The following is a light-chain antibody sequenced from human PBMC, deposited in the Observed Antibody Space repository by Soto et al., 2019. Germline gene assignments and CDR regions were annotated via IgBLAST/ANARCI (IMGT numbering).Light chain of an antibody. CDR3: QQYNSIREWT. V-gene: IGKV1-5*03. Sequence: DIQMTQSPSSLSASVGDRFTITCRASQSISSWLAWYQQKPGKAPKLLIYKASSLESGVPSRFSGSGSGTEFTLTISSLQPDDFATYYCQQYNSIREWTFGQGTKVDIK. J-gene: IGKJ1*01. CDR2: KAS. CDR1: QSISSW.